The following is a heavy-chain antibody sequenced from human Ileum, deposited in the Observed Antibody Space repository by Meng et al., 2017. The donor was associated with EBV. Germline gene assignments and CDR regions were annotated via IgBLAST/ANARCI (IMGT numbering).Heavy chain of an antibody. D-gene: IGHD3-22*01. CDR2: IHHTEST. V-gene: IGHV4-4*02. CDR3: ARESYSDSSGYYSLDY. CDR1: GGSISSSNW. Sequence: QGHRQESGPGLVKPSGTLSLTCAVSGGSISSSNWWSWVRQAPGKGLEWIGEIHHTESTNYNPSLKSRVTISVDKSKNQFSLKLSSVTAADTAVYYCARESYSDSSGYYSLDYWGQGSLVTVSS. J-gene: IGHJ4*02.